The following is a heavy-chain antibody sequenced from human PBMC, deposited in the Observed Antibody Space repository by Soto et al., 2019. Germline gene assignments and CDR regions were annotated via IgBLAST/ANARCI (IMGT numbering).Heavy chain of an antibody. CDR2: ISSSGGST. Sequence: RLSCAASGFIFNNYAMNWVRQAPGKGLEWVSAISSSGGSTFYADSVKGRFTISRDNSKNTLYFQMNSLRAEDTAIYYCAKVIVGPMTFDCWGQGTLVTVSS. CDR1: GFIFNNYA. CDR3: AKVIVGPMTFDC. D-gene: IGHD1-26*01. J-gene: IGHJ4*02. V-gene: IGHV3-23*01.